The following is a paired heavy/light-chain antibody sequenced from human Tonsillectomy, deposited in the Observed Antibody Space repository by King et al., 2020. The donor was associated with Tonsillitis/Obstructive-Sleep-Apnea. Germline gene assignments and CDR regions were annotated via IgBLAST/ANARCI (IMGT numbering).Heavy chain of an antibody. D-gene: IGHD2-2*01. CDR2: INHSGST. CDR3: ARGPVVVPAAMLEANFDY. J-gene: IGHJ4*02. CDR1: GGSFSGYY. V-gene: IGHV4-34*01. Sequence: QVQLQQWGAGLLKPSETLSLTCAVYGGSFSGYYWSWIRQPPGKGLEWIGEINHSGSTNYNPSLKSRVTISVDTSKNQFSLKLSSVTAADTAVYYCARGPVVVPAAMLEANFDYWGQGTLVTVSS.
Light chain of an antibody. CDR1: KLGDKY. CDR3: QAWDSSTFYV. J-gene: IGLJ1*01. Sequence: SYELTQPPSVSVSPGQTASITCSGDKLGDKYACWYQQKPGQSPVLVIYQDSKRPSGIPERFSGSNSGNTATLTISGTQAMDEADYYCQAWDSSTFYVFGTGTKVTVL. V-gene: IGLV3-1*01. CDR2: QDS.